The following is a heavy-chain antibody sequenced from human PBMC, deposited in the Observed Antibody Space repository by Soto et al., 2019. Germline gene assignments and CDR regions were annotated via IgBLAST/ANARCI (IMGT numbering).Heavy chain of an antibody. CDR3: ARVWAGPNWFDP. V-gene: IGHV1-69*13. CDR1: GGTFSSYA. CDR2: IIPIFGTA. D-gene: IGHD6-19*01. J-gene: IGHJ5*02. Sequence: AVKFSCKASGGTFSSYAISWVRQAPGQGLEWMGGIIPIFGTANYAQKFQGRVTITADESTSTAYMELSSLRSEDTAVYYCARVWAGPNWFDPWGQGTLVTVS.